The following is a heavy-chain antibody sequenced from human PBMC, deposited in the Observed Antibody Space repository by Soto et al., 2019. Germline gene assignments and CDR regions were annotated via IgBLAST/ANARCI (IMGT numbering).Heavy chain of an antibody. D-gene: IGHD6-13*01. V-gene: IGHV1-18*01. J-gene: IGHJ4*02. Sequence: ASVKVSCKASGYTFTSYGISWVRQAPGQGPEWMGWISAYNGNTNYAQKLQGRVTMTTDTSTSTAYMELRSLRSDDTAMYYCARDAPIAAAGTDFDYWGQGTLVTVSS. CDR1: GYTFTSYG. CDR3: ARDAPIAAAGTDFDY. CDR2: ISAYNGNT.